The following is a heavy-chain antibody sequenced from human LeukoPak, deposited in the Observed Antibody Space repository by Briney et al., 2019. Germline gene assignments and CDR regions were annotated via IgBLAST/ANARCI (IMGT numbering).Heavy chain of an antibody. CDR1: GFTVYNFA. CDR2: ITGGGGST. V-gene: IGHV3-23*01. Sequence: GGSLRLSCVASGFTVYNFAMSWVRQAPGKGLEWVSLITGGGGSTDYADSVKGRFTIFRDNSKNTLYLQMNSLRVEDTATYYCAKDGRSGAPFDRWGQGTVLTVSS. J-gene: IGHJ4*02. D-gene: IGHD3-3*01. CDR3: AKDGRSGAPFDR.